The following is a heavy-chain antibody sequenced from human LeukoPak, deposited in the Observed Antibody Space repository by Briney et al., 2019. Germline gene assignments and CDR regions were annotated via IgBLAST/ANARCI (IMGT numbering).Heavy chain of an antibody. CDR1: GFTFDDYG. CDR2: INWDGGST. CDR3: ARGLAIHYDILTGYYQYDY. V-gene: IGHV3-20*04. Sequence: GGSLRLSCAASGFTFDDYGMSWVRQGPGKGLEWVSGINWDGGSTGYADSVKGRFTISRDNAKNSLYLQMNSLRAEDTALYYCARGLAIHYDILTGYYQYDYWGQGTLVTVSS. J-gene: IGHJ4*02. D-gene: IGHD3-9*01.